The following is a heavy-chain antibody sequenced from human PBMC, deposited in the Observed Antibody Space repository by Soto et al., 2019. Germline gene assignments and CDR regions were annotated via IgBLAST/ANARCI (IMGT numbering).Heavy chain of an antibody. J-gene: IGHJ5*02. V-gene: IGHV1-2*04. CDR1: GYTFTGYY. CDR2: INPNSGGT. CDR3: ARRNPIAAVRVTPAYNWFDP. D-gene: IGHD6-13*01. Sequence: ASVKVSCKASGYTFTGYYMHWVRQAPGQGLEWMGWINPNSGGTNYAQKFQGWVTMARDTSISTAYMELSRLRSDDTAVYYCARRNPIAAVRVTPAYNWFDPWGQGTLVTVFS.